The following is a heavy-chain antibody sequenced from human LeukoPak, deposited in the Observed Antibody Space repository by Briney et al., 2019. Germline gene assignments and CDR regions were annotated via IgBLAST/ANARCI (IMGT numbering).Heavy chain of an antibody. Sequence: GASVKVSCKVSEYSLSELSMHWVRQAPGKGLEWKGGFDPENGEAVYAQKFQGRVTMTEDTSTDTSYMELNSLKSEDTAVYYCAAGGVYDLLDNWGQGTLVTVSS. CDR3: AAGGVYDLLDN. CDR1: EYSLSELS. D-gene: IGHD2-8*01. CDR2: FDPENGEA. J-gene: IGHJ4*02. V-gene: IGHV1-24*01.